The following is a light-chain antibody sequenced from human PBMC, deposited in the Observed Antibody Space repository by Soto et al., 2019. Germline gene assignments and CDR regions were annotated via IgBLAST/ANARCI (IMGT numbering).Light chain of an antibody. CDR1: QSVGSN. CDR2: GAS. Sequence: EIVMTQSPATLSVSPGERASLSCRASQSVGSNLAWYQQTAGQAPRLLIYGASTRATGIPARFSGSGSGTEFHLTISRLESEDFAVYSWQQYNNRPYTFGQGTKLEIK. CDR3: QQYNNRPYT. J-gene: IGKJ2*01. V-gene: IGKV3-15*01.